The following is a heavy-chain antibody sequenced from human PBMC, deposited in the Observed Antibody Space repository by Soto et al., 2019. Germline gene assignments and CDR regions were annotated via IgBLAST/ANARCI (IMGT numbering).Heavy chain of an antibody. Sequence: QVLLVQSGAEVKKPGASVKVSCKASGYTFTTYYMHWVRQAPGQELEWMGVINPSGDSTTYAQKFRGRFTMTRDTSTDTLFMELSSLRSEDTAVYYCARDWEFGYWGQGTLVTVSS. J-gene: IGHJ4*02. V-gene: IGHV1-46*01. CDR2: INPSGDST. CDR1: GYTFTTYY. D-gene: IGHD3-10*01. CDR3: ARDWEFGY.